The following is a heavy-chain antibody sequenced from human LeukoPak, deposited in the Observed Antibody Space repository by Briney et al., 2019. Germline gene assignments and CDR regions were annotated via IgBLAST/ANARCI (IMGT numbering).Heavy chain of an antibody. CDR1: GGCFSGYY. D-gene: IGHD6-13*01. V-gene: IGHV4-34*01. Sequence: PSETLSLTCAVYGGCFSGYYWRWIRQPPGRGGEWMGEINHSGSTNYNPSLNSRVTISVDTSKNQFSLKLSSVTAADTAVYYCARLVISYSRSWTSESRFDYWGQGTLVTVSS. CDR3: ARLVISYSRSWTSESRFDY. J-gene: IGHJ4*02. CDR2: INHSGST.